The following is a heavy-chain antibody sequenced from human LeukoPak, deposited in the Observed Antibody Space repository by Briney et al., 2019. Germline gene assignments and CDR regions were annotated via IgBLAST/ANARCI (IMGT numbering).Heavy chain of an antibody. D-gene: IGHD6-25*01. CDR2: ISSSGGTI. Sequence: GGSLRLSCAASGFTFSTYETNWVRQAPGKGLEWVSYISSSGGTIYYADSVKGRFTISRDNAKNSLYLQMNSLRAEDTAVYYCARDGDLTPAVPFDYWGQGTLVTVSS. J-gene: IGHJ4*02. CDR1: GFTFSTYE. CDR3: ARDGDLTPAVPFDY. V-gene: IGHV3-48*03.